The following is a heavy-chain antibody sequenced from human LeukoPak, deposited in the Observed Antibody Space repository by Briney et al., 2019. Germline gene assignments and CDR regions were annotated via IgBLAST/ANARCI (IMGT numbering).Heavy chain of an antibody. CDR1: GFTFSSYS. D-gene: IGHD4-17*01. J-gene: IGHJ6*03. V-gene: IGHV3-21*01. CDR3: AREGGSNGDYPGSYYYYYMDV. CDR2: ISSSSSYI. Sequence: GGSLRLSCAASGFTFSSYSMNWVRQAPGKGLEWVSSISSSSSYIYYADSVKGRFTISRDNAKNSLYLQMNSLRAEDTAVYYCAREGGSNGDYPGSYYYYYMDVWGKGTTVTVSS.